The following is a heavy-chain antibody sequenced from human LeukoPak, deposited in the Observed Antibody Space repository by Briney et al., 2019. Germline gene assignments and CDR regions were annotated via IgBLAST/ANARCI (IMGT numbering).Heavy chain of an antibody. V-gene: IGHV3-7*03. J-gene: IGHJ6*02. D-gene: IGHD1-26*01. Sequence: PGGSLRLSCAASGFTFSSYWMSWVRQAPGKGLEWVANIKQDGSEKYYVDSVKGRFTISRDNSKNTLFLQMNSLRAEDTAIYYCAKGGTGGSYSSAHYYGMDVWGQGTTVTVSS. CDR1: GFTFSSYW. CDR2: IKQDGSEK. CDR3: AKGGTGGSYSSAHYYGMDV.